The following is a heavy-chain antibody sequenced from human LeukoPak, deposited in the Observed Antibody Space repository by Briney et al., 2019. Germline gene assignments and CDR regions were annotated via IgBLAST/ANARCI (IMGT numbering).Heavy chain of an antibody. CDR3: ARVRRQEYDSSGYYLVRYFDY. CDR1: GGSISSSNW. J-gene: IGHJ4*02. Sequence: PSGTLSPTCAVSGGSISSSNWWSGVRQPPGKGLEWIGEIYHSGSTNYNPSLKSRVTISVDKSKNQFSLKLSSVTAADTAVYYCARVRRQEYDSSGYYLVRYFDYWGQGTLVTVSS. D-gene: IGHD3-22*01. V-gene: IGHV4-4*02. CDR2: IYHSGST.